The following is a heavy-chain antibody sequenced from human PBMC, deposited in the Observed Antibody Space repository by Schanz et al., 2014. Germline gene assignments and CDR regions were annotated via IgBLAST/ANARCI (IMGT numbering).Heavy chain of an antibody. Sequence: QVQLVQSWAEVKGPGASVKVSCKASGYSFTPFPIHWVRQAPGQRLEWMGWINTGTGNTEYSQKFQGRVTITRDTLASTAYMEVSSLRSEDTAVDYCARSESSNWYFFDYWGQGTLVTVSS. CDR2: INTGTGNT. CDR3: ARSESSNWYFFDY. D-gene: IGHD6-13*01. CDR1: GYSFTPFP. V-gene: IGHV1-3*04. J-gene: IGHJ4*02.